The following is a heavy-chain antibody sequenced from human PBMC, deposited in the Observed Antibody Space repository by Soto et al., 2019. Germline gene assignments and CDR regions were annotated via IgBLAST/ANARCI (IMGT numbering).Heavy chain of an antibody. J-gene: IGHJ5*02. D-gene: IGHD3-22*01. CDR3: ARHGDYYDTSGFYPRANWFDP. Sequence: SETLSLTCAVSGGSISSGGYSWSWIRQPPGKGLEWIGYIYHSGSTYYNPSLKSRVTISVDTSTNQFSLKLGSVTAADTAVYYCARHGDYYDTSGFYPRANWFDPWGQGTLVTVSS. CDR1: GGSISSGGYS. V-gene: IGHV4-30-2*03. CDR2: IYHSGST.